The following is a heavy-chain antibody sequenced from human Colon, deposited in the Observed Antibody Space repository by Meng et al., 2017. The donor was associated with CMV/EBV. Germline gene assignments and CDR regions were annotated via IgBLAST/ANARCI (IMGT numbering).Heavy chain of an antibody. D-gene: IGHD3-3*01. Sequence: VSVKVSCKASGYTFTSYYMHWVRQAPGQGLEWMGIINPSGGSTSYAQKFQGRVTMTRDTSTSTVYMELSSLRSEDTAVYYCASAESRSGLNYYYGMDVWGQGTTVTVSS. CDR3: ASAESRSGLNYYYGMDV. CDR1: GYTFTSYY. V-gene: IGHV1-46*01. J-gene: IGHJ6*02. CDR2: INPSGGST.